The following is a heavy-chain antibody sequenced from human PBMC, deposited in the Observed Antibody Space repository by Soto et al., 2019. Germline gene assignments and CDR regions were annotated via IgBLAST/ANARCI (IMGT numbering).Heavy chain of an antibody. CDR3: ARTGPGWYYFDI. D-gene: IGHD6-19*01. J-gene: IGHJ4*02. Sequence: EVQLLESGGGLVQPGGSLRLSCAASGFTFSRYAMSWVRQAPGKGLEWVSTFSGFGSSTYYTDSVKGRFTISRDNSTNTLYLQMNSLRAEDTAVYSCARTGPGWYYFDIWGQGTLVTVSS. CDR1: GFTFSRYA. CDR2: FSGFGSST. V-gene: IGHV3-23*01.